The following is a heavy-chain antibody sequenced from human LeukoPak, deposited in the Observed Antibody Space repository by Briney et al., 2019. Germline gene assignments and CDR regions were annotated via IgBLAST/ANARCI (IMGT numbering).Heavy chain of an antibody. CDR2: INPKSGGT. CDR3: ARDSIAAPHCYDY. D-gene: IGHD6-13*01. V-gene: IGHV1-2*02. CDR1: GYTFIDYY. J-gene: IGHJ4*02. Sequence: ASVKVSCKPSGYTFIDYYIHWVRQAPGQGLEWMGWINPKSGGTEYTQKFQGRVTMTSDSSISTVYVELNRLTSDDTAVYFCARDSIAAPHCYDYWGQGTLVTVSS.